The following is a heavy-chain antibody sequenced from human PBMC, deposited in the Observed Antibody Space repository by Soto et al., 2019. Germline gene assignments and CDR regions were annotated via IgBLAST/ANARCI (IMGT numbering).Heavy chain of an antibody. V-gene: IGHV3-30*18. D-gene: IGHD6-13*01. CDR1: GFTFSSYG. J-gene: IGHJ4*02. Sequence: QVQLVESGGGVVQPGRSLRLSCAASGFTFSSYGMHWVRQAPGKGLEWVAVISYDGSNKYYADSVKGRFTISRDNSKNTLYLQMYSLRAEDTAVYYCAKESATIAAAGLHYWGQGTLVTVSS. CDR2: ISYDGSNK. CDR3: AKESATIAAAGLHY.